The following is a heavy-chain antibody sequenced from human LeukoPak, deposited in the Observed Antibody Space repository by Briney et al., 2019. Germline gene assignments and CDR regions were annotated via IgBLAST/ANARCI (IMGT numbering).Heavy chain of an antibody. V-gene: IGHV3-21*01. D-gene: IGHD1-14*01. CDR2: ISSGSSYI. J-gene: IGHJ6*03. Sequence: GGSLRLSCAASGFTFSNYNMNWVRQAPGKGLEWVSSISSGSSYIYYADSVKGRFTISRDNAKNSLYLQMNSLRAEDTAVYYCARDTGYYYYMDVWGKGTTVTVSS. CDR3: ARDTGYYYYMDV. CDR1: GFTFSNYN.